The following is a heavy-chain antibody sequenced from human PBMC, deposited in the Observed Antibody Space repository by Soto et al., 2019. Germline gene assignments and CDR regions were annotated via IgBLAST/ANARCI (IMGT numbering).Heavy chain of an antibody. CDR1: GYTVTIYG. CDR2: TSAYNGNT. D-gene: IGHD4-17*01. Sequence: ASVTVFCKASGYTVTIYGIRWVGQAPGQGLVWMGWTSAYNGNTNYAQKLQGRVTMTTDTSTSTAYMELRSLRADDTAVYYCARGLLCDIDYWGQGTLVTVSS. J-gene: IGHJ4*02. CDR3: ARGLLCDIDY. V-gene: IGHV1-18*04.